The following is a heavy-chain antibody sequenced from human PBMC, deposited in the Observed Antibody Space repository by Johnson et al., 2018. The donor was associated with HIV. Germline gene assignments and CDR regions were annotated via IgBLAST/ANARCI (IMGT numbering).Heavy chain of an antibody. D-gene: IGHD1-1*01. V-gene: IGHV3-53*01. CDR1: GFTVSSNY. J-gene: IGHJ3*02. CDR2: IYSGGST. Sequence: MLLVESGGGLIQPGGSLRLSCAASGFTVSSNYMSWVRQAPGKGLEWVSVIYSGGSTYYADSVKGRFTISRDNAKNSLYLQMNSLRAEDTAVYYCARRVEVRRSANDAFVIWGQGTMVTVSS. CDR3: ARRVEVRRSANDAFVI.